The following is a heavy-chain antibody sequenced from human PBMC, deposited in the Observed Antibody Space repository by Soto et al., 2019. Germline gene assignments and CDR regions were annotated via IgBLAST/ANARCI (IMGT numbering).Heavy chain of an antibody. D-gene: IGHD2-15*01. CDR1: GYTFTSYD. J-gene: IGHJ4*02. CDR3: ASARCRGAFYLIDK. V-gene: IGHV1-8*01. CDR2: MNPNSGNT. Sequence: ASVKVSCKASGYTFTSYDINWVRQATGQGLEWMGWMNPNSGNTAYAQKFQGRVTMTRSTSISTAYMELSSLRSEDTAVYYCASARCRGAFYLIDKGGLGTGVTFS.